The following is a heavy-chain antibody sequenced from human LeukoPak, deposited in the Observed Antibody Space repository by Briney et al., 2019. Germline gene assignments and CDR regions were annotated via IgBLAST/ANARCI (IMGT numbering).Heavy chain of an antibody. D-gene: IGHD3-3*01. Sequence: QAGESLRLSCAASGFTFSSSAMSWVRQVPGKGLEWVSGISASGGSTYYADSVKGRFTISRDNSKNTLYLQMNSLRAEDTAVYYCAKDWYDFWSGYYGNWFDPWGQGTLVTVSS. CDR3: AKDWYDFWSGYYGNWFDP. CDR1: GFTFSSSA. CDR2: ISASGGST. J-gene: IGHJ5*02. V-gene: IGHV3-23*01.